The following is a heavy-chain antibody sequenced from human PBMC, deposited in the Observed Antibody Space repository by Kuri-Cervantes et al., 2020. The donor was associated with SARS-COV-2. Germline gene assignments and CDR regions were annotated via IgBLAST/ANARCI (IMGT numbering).Heavy chain of an antibody. CDR2: ISSSSSTI. V-gene: IGHV3-48*04. CDR3: ASPGLLN. J-gene: IGHJ4*02. Sequence: ESLKISCAASGFTFSSYSMNWVRQAPGKGLEWVSYISSSSSTIYYADSVKGRFTISRDNAKNTLYLQMNSLRAEDTAVYYCASPGLLNWGQGTLVTVSS. D-gene: IGHD2-15*01. CDR1: GFTFSSYS.